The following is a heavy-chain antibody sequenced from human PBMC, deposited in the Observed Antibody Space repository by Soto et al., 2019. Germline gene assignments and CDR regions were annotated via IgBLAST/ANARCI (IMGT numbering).Heavy chain of an antibody. CDR1: GGSASSGDYF. CDR3: ARLESLRGYGMDV. J-gene: IGHJ6*02. V-gene: IGHV4-61*08. D-gene: IGHD3-10*01. CDR2: VHYSGST. Sequence: SETLSLTCTVSGGSASSGDYFWSWIRRPPGKGLEWIGYVHYSGSTNSNPSLKSRATISVDTSKKQFSLKLRSVTAAGTAVYYCARLESLRGYGMDVWGQGTTVTVSS.